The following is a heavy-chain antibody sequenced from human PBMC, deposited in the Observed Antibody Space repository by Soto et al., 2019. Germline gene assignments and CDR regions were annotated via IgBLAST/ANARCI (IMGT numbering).Heavy chain of an antibody. CDR1: GYTFTGYY. CDR2: INPNSGGT. Sequence: ASVKVSCKASGYTFTGYYMHWVRQAPGQGLEWMGWINPNSGGTNYAQKFQGWVTMTRDTSISTAYMELSRLRSDDTAVYYCARDAMGVRGVNDASDIWGQGTMVTVSS. J-gene: IGHJ3*02. V-gene: IGHV1-2*04. D-gene: IGHD3-10*01. CDR3: ARDAMGVRGVNDASDI.